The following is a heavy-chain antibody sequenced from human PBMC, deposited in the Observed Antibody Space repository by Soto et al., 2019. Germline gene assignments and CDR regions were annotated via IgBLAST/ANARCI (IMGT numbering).Heavy chain of an antibody. V-gene: IGHV1-58*01. D-gene: IGHD2-15*01. CDR1: GFTFTSSA. J-gene: IGHJ6*02. CDR2: IVVGSGNT. Sequence: ASVKVSCKASGFTFTSSAVQWVRQARGQRLEWIGWIVVGSGNTNYAQKFQERVTITRDMSTSTAYMELSSLRSEDTAVDYCAALSGGSSVNYYGMDVWGQGTTVTVSS. CDR3: AALSGGSSVNYYGMDV.